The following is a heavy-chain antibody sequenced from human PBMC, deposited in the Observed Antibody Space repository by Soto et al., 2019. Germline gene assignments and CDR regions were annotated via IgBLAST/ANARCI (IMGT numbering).Heavy chain of an antibody. CDR2: IWYDGSNK. CDR1: GFTFSSYG. D-gene: IGHD3-3*01. CDR3: ARVSGGNGYYSPYYYYYYMDV. V-gene: IGHV3-33*01. Sequence: GGSLRLSCAASGFTFSSYGMHWVRQAPGKGLEWVAVIWYDGSNKYYADSVKGRFTISRDNSKNTLYLQMNSLRAEDTAVYYCARVSGGNGYYSPYYYYYYMDVWGKGTTVTVSS. J-gene: IGHJ6*03.